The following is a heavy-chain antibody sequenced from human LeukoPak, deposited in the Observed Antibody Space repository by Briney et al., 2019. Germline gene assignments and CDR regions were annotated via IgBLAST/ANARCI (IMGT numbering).Heavy chain of an antibody. Sequence: SETLSLTCTVSGGSISNYYWSWIRQPAGKGLEWIGRIYTSGSTNYNPSLKGRITMSVDTSKNQFSLKLSSVTAADTAVYYCARDSSRTFDYWGQGTLVTVSS. J-gene: IGHJ4*02. CDR1: GGSISNYY. D-gene: IGHD2-2*01. V-gene: IGHV4-4*07. CDR3: ARDSSRTFDY. CDR2: IYTSGST.